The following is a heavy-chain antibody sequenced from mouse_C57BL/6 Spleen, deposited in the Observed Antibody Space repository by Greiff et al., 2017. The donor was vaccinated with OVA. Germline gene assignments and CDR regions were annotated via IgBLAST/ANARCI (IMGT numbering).Heavy chain of an antibody. D-gene: IGHD2-5*01. CDR3: ARERSNYYFDY. V-gene: IGHV3-6*01. Sequence: EVQLVESGPGLVKPSQSLSLTCSVTGYSITSGYYWNWIRQFPGNKLEWMGYISYDGSNNYNPSLKNRISITRDTSKNQFFLKLNSVTTEDTATYYCARERSNYYFDYWGQGTTLTVSS. J-gene: IGHJ2*01. CDR1: GYSITSGYY. CDR2: ISYDGSN.